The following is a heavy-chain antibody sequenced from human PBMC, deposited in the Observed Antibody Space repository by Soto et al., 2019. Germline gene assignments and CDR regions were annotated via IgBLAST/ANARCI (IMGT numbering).Heavy chain of an antibody. CDR3: ARCTTDWWCAFAI. V-gene: IGHV3-48*02. CDR2: ISGSGSSA. D-gene: IGHD2-8*02. CDR1: GFTFSPYD. Sequence: GGSLRLPCAASGFTFSPYDMRWGRQAPGKGLEWVSSISGSGSSADYADAVKGRFTISRDNAKNSLYLQMNSLRNEDTAVYYCARCTTDWWCAFAIWGRGS. J-gene: IGHJ3*02.